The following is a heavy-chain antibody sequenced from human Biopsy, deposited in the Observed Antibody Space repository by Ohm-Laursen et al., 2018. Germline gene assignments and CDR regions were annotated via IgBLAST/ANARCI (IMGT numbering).Heavy chain of an antibody. CDR1: GGPIDSYY. Sequence: SETLSLTCTVSGGPIDSYYWCWIRQHQGKALEWIGYIYFTGRTSYNPSLKSRVTMSVNTSRNQVSLTLSSVTAADTAVYYCARDSGILNYGNFKYYHYYGMDVWGQGTKVTVSS. V-gene: IGHV4-59*01. CDR3: ARDSGILNYGNFKYYHYYGMDV. J-gene: IGHJ6*02. CDR2: IYFTGRT. D-gene: IGHD4-11*01.